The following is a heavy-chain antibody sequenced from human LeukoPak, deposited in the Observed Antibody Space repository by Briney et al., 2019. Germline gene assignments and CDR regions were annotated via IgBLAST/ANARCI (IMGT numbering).Heavy chain of an antibody. CDR1: GFTFSSYG. V-gene: IGHV3-33*01. CDR2: LWYDGSNE. Sequence: GGSLRLSCAASGFTFSSYGMHWVRQAPGKGLEWVAILWYDGSNEYYADSVKGRFTISRDISKNTLYLRMNSLRAEDTAVYYCASHRLGYSNGPVDYWGQGTLVTVSS. CDR3: ASHRLGYSNGPVDY. J-gene: IGHJ4*02. D-gene: IGHD4-11*01.